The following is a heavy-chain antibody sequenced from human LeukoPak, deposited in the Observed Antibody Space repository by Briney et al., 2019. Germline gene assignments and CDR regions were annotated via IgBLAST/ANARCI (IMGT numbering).Heavy chain of an antibody. J-gene: IGHJ4*02. CDR3: ARGDGYLDY. V-gene: IGHV4-59*08. D-gene: IGHD5-24*01. CDR2: IYYSGST. CDR1: GGSISSYY. Sequence: SQTLSLTCTVSGGSISSYYWSWIRQPPGKGLEWIGYIYYSGSTNYNPSLKSRVTISVDTSKNQFSLKLSSVTAADTAVYYCARGDGYLDYWGQGTLVTVSS.